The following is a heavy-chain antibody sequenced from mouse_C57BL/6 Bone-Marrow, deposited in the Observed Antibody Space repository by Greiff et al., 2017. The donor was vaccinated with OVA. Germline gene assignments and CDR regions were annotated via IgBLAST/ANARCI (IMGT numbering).Heavy chain of an antibody. J-gene: IGHJ3*01. V-gene: IGHV1-85*01. CDR1: GYTFTSYD. CDR2: LYPRDGSP. D-gene: IGHD1-1*01. CDR3: AREEYYYGSKSWFAY. Sequence: QVQLQQSGPELVKPGASVKLSCKASGYTFTSYDINWVKQRPGQGLEWIGWLYPRDGSPKYNEKFKGKATLTVATSSSTAYMELHSLTSEDSAVYFCAREEYYYGSKSWFAYWGQGTLVTVSA.